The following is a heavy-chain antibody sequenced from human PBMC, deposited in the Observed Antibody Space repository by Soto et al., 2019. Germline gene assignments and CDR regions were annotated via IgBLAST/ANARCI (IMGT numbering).Heavy chain of an antibody. D-gene: IGHD1-26*01. J-gene: IGHJ4*02. CDR3: ARSEGGSYPYFEY. CDR1: GFTFSSYG. Sequence: PGGSLRLSCAASGFTFSSYGMSWVRQAPGKGLEWVSSINDSGDTYYGDSVKGRFTISRDNSQNTLYLQMSSLRAEDTAVYSCARSEGGSYPYFEYWGQGTLVTVSS. V-gene: IGHV3-23*01. CDR2: INDSGDT.